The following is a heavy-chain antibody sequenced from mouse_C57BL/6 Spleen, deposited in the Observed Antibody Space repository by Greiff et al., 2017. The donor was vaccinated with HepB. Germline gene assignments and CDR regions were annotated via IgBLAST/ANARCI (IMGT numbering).Heavy chain of an antibody. CDR3: ARGIYDCYYGAY. CDR2: INHSSGYT. V-gene: IGHV1-7*01. CDR1: GYTFTSYW. D-gene: IGHD2-3*01. Sequence: QVQLQQSGAELVKPGASVKLSCKASGYTFTSYWMHWVKQRPGQGLDWIGYINHSSGYTKYNQKFKDKATLTADKASSKAYMQLISLTYEDSAVYYCARGIYDCYYGAYWGQGTLVTVSA. J-gene: IGHJ3*01.